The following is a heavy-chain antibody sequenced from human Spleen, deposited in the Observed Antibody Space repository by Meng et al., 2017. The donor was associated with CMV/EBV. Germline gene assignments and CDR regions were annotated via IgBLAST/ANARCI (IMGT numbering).Heavy chain of an antibody. CDR3: TRGGTSAMRDGMDV. Sequence: GGSLRLSCAASGFTSGDYAMTWVRQAPGKGLEWVGFIRSKAYGGTTEYAASVKGRFTISRDDSKSIAYLQMNSLKIEDTAVYYCTRGGTSAMRDGMDVWGQGTTVTVSS. D-gene: IGHD2-2*01. CDR2: IRSKAYGGTT. CDR1: GFTSGDYA. J-gene: IGHJ6*02. V-gene: IGHV3-49*04.